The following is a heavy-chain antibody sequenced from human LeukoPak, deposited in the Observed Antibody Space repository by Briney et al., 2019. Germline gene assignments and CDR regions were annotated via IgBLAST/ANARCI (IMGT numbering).Heavy chain of an antibody. Sequence: GASVRVSCKASGGTFSSYAISWVRQAPGQGLEWMGGIIPIFGTANYAQKFQGRVTITADESTSTAYMELRSLRSDDTAVYYCASDIWFGETYWGQGTLVTVSS. CDR1: GGTFSSYA. CDR3: ASDIWFGETY. CDR2: IIPIFGTA. D-gene: IGHD3-10*01. V-gene: IGHV1-69*13. J-gene: IGHJ4*02.